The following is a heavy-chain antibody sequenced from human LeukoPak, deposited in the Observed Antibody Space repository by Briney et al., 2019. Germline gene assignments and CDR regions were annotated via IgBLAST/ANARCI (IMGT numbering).Heavy chain of an antibody. V-gene: IGHV3-33*01. CDR3: AVEAYGDYDSY. J-gene: IGHJ4*02. CDR2: IWYDGSNK. CDR1: GFTFSSYG. Sequence: GGSLRLSCAASGFTFSSYGMHWVRQAPGKGLEWVAVIWYDGSNKYYADSVKGRFTISRDNSKNTLYLQMNSLRAEDTAVYYCAVEAYGDYDSYWGQGTLVTVSS. D-gene: IGHD4-17*01.